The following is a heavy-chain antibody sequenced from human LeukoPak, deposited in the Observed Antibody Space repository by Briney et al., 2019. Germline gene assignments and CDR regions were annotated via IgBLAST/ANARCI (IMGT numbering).Heavy chain of an antibody. J-gene: IGHJ5*02. Sequence: ASVKVSCKASGYTFTGYFMHWVRQAPGQGLEWMGWINPKSSGTNYAQKFEGRVTMTRDTSISTAYMELSRLGSDDTAMYYCARDGGYNGYYNWVDPWGQGTLVTVSS. CDR1: GYTFTGYF. CDR2: INPKSSGT. D-gene: IGHD5-12*01. V-gene: IGHV1-2*02. CDR3: ARDGGYNGYYNWVDP.